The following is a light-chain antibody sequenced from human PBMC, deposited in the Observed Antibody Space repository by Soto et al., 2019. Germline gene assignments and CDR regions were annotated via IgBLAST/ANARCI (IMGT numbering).Light chain of an antibody. Sequence: DIQMTQFPSTLAASVGDRVTITCRASQSISSWLDWYQKKPGKAPKLLIYKASSLESGVPSRFSGGGSGTEYTLTIRNLQPDDFATYHCQQYNSYSPTFGQGPKVEIK. V-gene: IGKV1-5*03. CDR3: QQYNSYSPT. J-gene: IGKJ1*01. CDR2: KAS. CDR1: QSISSW.